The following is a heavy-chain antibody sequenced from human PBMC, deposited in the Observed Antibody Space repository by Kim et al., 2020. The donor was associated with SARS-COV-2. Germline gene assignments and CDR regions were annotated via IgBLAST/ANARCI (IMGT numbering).Heavy chain of an antibody. CDR1: GFTFSSYE. CDR3: AREPNMVRGGATYYFDY. D-gene: IGHD3-10*01. V-gene: IGHV3-48*03. Sequence: GGSLRLSCAASGFTFSSYEMNWVRQAPGKGLEWVSYISSSGSTIYYADSVKGRFTISRDNAKNSLYLQMNSLRAEDTAVYYCAREPNMVRGGATYYFDYWGQGTLVTVSS. CDR2: ISSSGSTI. J-gene: IGHJ4*02.